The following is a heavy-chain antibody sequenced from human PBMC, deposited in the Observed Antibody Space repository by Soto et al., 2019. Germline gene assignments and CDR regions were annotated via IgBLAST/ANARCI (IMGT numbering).Heavy chain of an antibody. D-gene: IGHD3-10*01. CDR1: GGSISSYY. J-gene: IGHJ4*02. CDR3: ASMGYHYGSGSYPLDY. Sequence: PSETLSLTCTVSGGSISSYYWTWIRQPPGKGLEWIGFIYNSGSTHYNPSLRSRVTISVDTSKNQFSLKLRSVTAADTAVYYCASMGYHYGSGSYPLDYWGQGTLVTAPQ. V-gene: IGHV4-59*08. CDR2: IYNSGST.